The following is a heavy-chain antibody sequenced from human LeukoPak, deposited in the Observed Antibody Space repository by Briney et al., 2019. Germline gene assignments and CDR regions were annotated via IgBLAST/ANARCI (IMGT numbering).Heavy chain of an antibody. D-gene: IGHD5-18*01. CDR1: GFTFSSYA. CDR2: ISGSGGST. Sequence: GGSLRLSCAASGFTFSSYAMSWVRLAPGKGLEWVSAISGSGGSTYYADSVRGRLTISRDNSKDTLYLQMNSLRAEDTAIYYCAKGITWIQLWLADYWGQGTLVTVSS. J-gene: IGHJ4*02. V-gene: IGHV3-23*01. CDR3: AKGITWIQLWLADY.